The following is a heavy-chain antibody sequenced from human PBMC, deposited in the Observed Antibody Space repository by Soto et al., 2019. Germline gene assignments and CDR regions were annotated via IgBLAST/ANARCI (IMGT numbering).Heavy chain of an antibody. D-gene: IGHD6-13*01. CDR2: ISAYNGNT. V-gene: IGHV1-18*01. Sequence: QVQLVQSGAEVKKPGASVKVSCKASGYTFTSYGISWVRQAPGQGLEWMGWISAYNGNTNYAQKLQDRVTMTTDTSTSTVYMELRSLRSDDTAVYYWARDKSYSGSPNWFDPWGQGTLFTVSS. J-gene: IGHJ5*02. CDR3: ARDKSYSGSPNWFDP. CDR1: GYTFTSYG.